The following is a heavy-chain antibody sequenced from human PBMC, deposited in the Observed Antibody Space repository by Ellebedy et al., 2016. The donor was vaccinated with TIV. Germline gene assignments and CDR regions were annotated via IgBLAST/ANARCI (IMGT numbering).Heavy chain of an antibody. CDR3: ARDHAIFGVVTRYYYYGMDV. CDR1: GYTFTSYG. J-gene: IGHJ6*02. Sequence: ASVKVSCKASGYTFTSYGISWVRQAPGQGLEWMGWISAYNGNTDYAQKLQGRVTMTRDTSTSTVYMDLSSLRSEDTAVYYCARDHAIFGVVTRYYYYGMDVWGQGTTVTVSS. V-gene: IGHV1-18*01. CDR2: ISAYNGNT. D-gene: IGHD3-3*01.